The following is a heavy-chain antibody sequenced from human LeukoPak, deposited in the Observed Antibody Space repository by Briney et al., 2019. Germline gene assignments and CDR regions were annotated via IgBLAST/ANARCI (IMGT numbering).Heavy chain of an antibody. CDR3: ARYSYDSSGYYSLDY. J-gene: IGHJ4*02. Sequence: SETLSLTCTVSGGSISSYYWSWIRQPPVKGLEWIGYIYYSGSTNYNPSLKSRVTISVDTSKNQFSLKLSSVTAADTAVYYCARYSYDSSGYYSLDYWGQGTLVTVSS. D-gene: IGHD3-22*01. CDR1: GGSISSYY. V-gene: IGHV4-59*01. CDR2: IYYSGST.